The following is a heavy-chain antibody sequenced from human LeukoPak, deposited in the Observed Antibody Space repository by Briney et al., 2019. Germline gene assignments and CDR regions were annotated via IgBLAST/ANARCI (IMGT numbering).Heavy chain of an antibody. Sequence: SVKVSCKTSGGTFSSYAISWVRQAPGQGLEWMGRIIPIFGTANYAQKFQGRVTITTDESTSTAYMELSSLRSEDTAVYYCARDGYSGYDLYCWGQGTLVTVSS. CDR2: IIPIFGTA. V-gene: IGHV1-69*05. D-gene: IGHD5-12*01. CDR3: ARDGYSGYDLYC. CDR1: GGTFSSYA. J-gene: IGHJ4*02.